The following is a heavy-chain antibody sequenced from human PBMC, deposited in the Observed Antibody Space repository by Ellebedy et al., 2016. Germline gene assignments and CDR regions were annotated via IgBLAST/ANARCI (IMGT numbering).Heavy chain of an antibody. Sequence: GGSLRLSCTASGIAFSNYAMHWVRQAPGKGLEWVAVISWDGSNEYYADSVKGRFTISRDNSMSTLYLQMNSVRPGDTAMYHCARDPSGEDTNVLLWFGELDFWGRGTLVTVSS. J-gene: IGHJ4*02. CDR2: ISWDGSNE. V-gene: IGHV3-30-3*01. D-gene: IGHD3-10*01. CDR1: GIAFSNYA. CDR3: ARDPSGEDTNVLLWFGELDF.